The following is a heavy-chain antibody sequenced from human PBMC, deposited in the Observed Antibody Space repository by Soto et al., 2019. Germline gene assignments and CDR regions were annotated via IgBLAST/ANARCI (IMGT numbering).Heavy chain of an antibody. Sequence: SETLSLTCTVSGGSISSSSYYWGWIRQPPGKGLEWIGSIYYSGSTYYNPSLKSRVTISVDTSKNQFSLKLSSVTAADTAVYYCERLTAIAAAGYEDYWGQGTLVTVSS. CDR3: ERLTAIAAAGYEDY. CDR2: IYYSGST. V-gene: IGHV4-39*01. D-gene: IGHD6-13*01. CDR1: GGSISSSSYY. J-gene: IGHJ4*02.